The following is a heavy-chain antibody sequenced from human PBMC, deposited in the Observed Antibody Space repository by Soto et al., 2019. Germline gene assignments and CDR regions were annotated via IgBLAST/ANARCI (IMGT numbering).Heavy chain of an antibody. D-gene: IGHD6-6*01. V-gene: IGHV3-21*01. Sequence: EVQLVESGGGLVKPGGSLRLSCAASGFTFSSYSMNWVRQAPGKGLEWVSSISGSSSYIYYADSVKGRFPISRDNAKHSLYLQMNSLRAEDTAVYYCARSHAGGSSSSDWGQGTLVNVSS. CDR1: GFTFSSYS. J-gene: IGHJ4*02. CDR2: ISGSSSYI. CDR3: ARSHAGGSSSSD.